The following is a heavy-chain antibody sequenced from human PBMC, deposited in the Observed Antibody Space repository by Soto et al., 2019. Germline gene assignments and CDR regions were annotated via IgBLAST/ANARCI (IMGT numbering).Heavy chain of an antibody. J-gene: IGHJ6*02. CDR3: ARAEGPYYDILTGYRNYYYYGMDV. D-gene: IGHD3-9*01. V-gene: IGHV1-69*01. CDR2: IIPIFGTA. Sequence: QVQLVQSGAEVKKPGSSVKVSCKASGGTFSSYAISWVRQAPGQGLEWMGGIIPIFGTANYAQKFQGRVTITADESTSPAYMELSSLRSEDTAVYYCARAEGPYYDILTGYRNYYYYGMDVWGQGTTVTVSS. CDR1: GGTFSSYA.